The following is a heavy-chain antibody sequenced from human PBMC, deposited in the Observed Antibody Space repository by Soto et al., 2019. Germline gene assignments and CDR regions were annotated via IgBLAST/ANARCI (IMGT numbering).Heavy chain of an antibody. D-gene: IGHD3-10*01. CDR1: GYTFTSHY. CDR2: MNPSGGST. J-gene: IGHJ3*01. V-gene: IGHV1-46*01. Sequence: GASVKVSCKASGYTFTSHYMHWVRQAPGQGLEWMGMMNPSGGSTTYAQEFQGRVTMTRDTSTSTVYMEVTSLRSEDTAVYYCAGALFEVQNAFNVWGQGTMVTVSS. CDR3: AGALFEVQNAFNV.